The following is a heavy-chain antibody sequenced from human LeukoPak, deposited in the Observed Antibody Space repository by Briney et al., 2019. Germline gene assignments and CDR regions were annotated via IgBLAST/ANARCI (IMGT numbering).Heavy chain of an antibody. V-gene: IGHV3-30*03. CDR3: ARDGGGYYDSSGLDY. CDR2: ISYDGSNK. CDR1: GVTFSSYW. D-gene: IGHD3-22*01. J-gene: IGHJ4*02. Sequence: GGSLRLSCAASGVTFSSYWMSWVHQAPGKGLEWVAVISYDGSNKYYADSVKGRFTISRDNAKNSLYLQMNSLRAEDTAVYYCARDGGGYYDSSGLDYWGQGTLVTVSS.